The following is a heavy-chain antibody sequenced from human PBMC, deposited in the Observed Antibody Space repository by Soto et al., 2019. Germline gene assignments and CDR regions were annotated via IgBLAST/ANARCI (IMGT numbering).Heavy chain of an antibody. CDR2: ISSTSAYI. CDR3: ARDAGPDAFDI. Sequence: EVLLVESGGGLVRPGGSLRLACAASGFTFSDVSINWVRQAPGKGLEWVSSISSTSAYIDYADSVKGRFTLSRDNGRNSVYLQMNSLRAEDTAVYYCARDAGPDAFDIWGQGTMVTISS. CDR1: GFTFSDVS. J-gene: IGHJ3*02. V-gene: IGHV3-21*01.